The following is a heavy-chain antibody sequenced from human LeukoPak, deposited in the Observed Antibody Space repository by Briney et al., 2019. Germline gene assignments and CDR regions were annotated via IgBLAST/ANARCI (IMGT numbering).Heavy chain of an antibody. J-gene: IGHJ3*02. CDR2: ISSDGIDT. D-gene: IGHD1-26*01. CDR1: GFPFSTYW. CDR3: ARAFSGVGDAYDS. V-gene: IGHV3-74*01. Sequence: GGSLRLSCAASGFPFSTYWMHWVRQTPGKGPLWVSRISSDGIDTNYADSVKGRFTISGDNAKNTLFLQMNSLRAEDTAVYYCARAFSGVGDAYDSWGQGTMVTVSS.